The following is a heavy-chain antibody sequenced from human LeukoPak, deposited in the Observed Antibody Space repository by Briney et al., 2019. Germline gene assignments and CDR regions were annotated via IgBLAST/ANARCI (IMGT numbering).Heavy chain of an antibody. Sequence: PGGSLRLSCAASGFTFSSYWMHWVRQAPGKGLEWVAVISYDGSNKYYADSVKGRFTISRDNSKNTLYLQMNSLRAEDTAVYYCASHGDYGMDVWGQGTTVTVSS. CDR3: ASHGDYGMDV. D-gene: IGHD4-17*01. V-gene: IGHV3-30*03. CDR1: GFTFSSYW. J-gene: IGHJ6*02. CDR2: ISYDGSNK.